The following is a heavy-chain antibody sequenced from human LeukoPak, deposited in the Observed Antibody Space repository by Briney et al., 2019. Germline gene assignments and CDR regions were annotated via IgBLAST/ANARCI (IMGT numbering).Heavy chain of an antibody. CDR2: INHSGST. CDR3: ASGIAAAGTLWFDP. J-gene: IGHJ5*02. CDR1: GGSFSGYY. Sequence: PSETLSLTCAVYGGSFSGYYWSWIRQPPGKGLEWIGEINHSGSTNYNPSLKSRVTISVDTSKNQFSLKLSSVTAADTAVYYCASGIAAAGTLWFDPWGQGTLVTVSS. D-gene: IGHD6-13*01. V-gene: IGHV4-34*01.